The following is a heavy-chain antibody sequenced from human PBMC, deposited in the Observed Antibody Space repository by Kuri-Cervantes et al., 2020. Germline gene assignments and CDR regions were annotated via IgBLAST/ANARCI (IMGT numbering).Heavy chain of an antibody. V-gene: IGHV4-34*01. D-gene: IGHD5-12*01. Sequence: ESLKISCAASGFTFSSYSMNWVRQPPGKGLEWIGEINHSGSTYYNPSLKSRVTISVDTSKNQFSLKLSSVTAADTAVYYCARAIVATITVGYFDYWGQGTLVTVSS. J-gene: IGHJ4*02. CDR1: GFTFSSYS. CDR3: ARAIVATITVGYFDY. CDR2: INHSGST.